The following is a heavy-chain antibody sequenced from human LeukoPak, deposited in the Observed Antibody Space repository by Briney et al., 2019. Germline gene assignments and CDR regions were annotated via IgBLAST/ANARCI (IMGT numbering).Heavy chain of an antibody. J-gene: IGHJ4*02. CDR2: ISFDGGNK. CDR3: ARDGIVGSPLFKFDY. CDR1: GFTFSTYA. V-gene: IGHV3-30-3*01. D-gene: IGHD1-26*01. Sequence: GGSLRLSCAASGFTFSTYAMHWVRQAPGKGLEWVAIISFDGGNKYYADSVKGRFTISRDNSKNTLYLQMNSLRAEDTAVYYCARDGIVGSPLFKFDYWGQGTLVTVSS.